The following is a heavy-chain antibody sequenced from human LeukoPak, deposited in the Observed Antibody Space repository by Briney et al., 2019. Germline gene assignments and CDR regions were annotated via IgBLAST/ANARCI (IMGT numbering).Heavy chain of an antibody. CDR3: ARDSGRRTGFDY. Sequence: PSETLSLTCTVSGASISSYYWSWIRQPAGKGLEWIGRIYTSGTTNYSPSLKSRVTMSVDTSKNQFSPKLSSVTAADTAVYYCARDSGRRTGFDYWGQGTLVTVSS. V-gene: IGHV4-4*07. J-gene: IGHJ4*02. CDR1: GASISSYY. CDR2: IYTSGTT. D-gene: IGHD1-14*01.